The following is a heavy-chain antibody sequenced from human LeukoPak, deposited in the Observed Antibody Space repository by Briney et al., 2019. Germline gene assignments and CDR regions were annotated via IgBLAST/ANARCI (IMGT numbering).Heavy chain of an antibody. CDR1: GFTFSNYA. J-gene: IGHJ4*02. CDR2: ISYDGSNK. D-gene: IGHD3-10*01. V-gene: IGHV3-30-3*01. CDR3: ARDNYGSDY. Sequence: PGRSLRLSCGAAGFTFSNYAMHWVRQAPGKGLEWVAVISYDGSNKYYADSVKDRFTISRDNSKNTLYLQVNSLRAEDTAVYYCARDNYGSDYWGQGTLVTVSS.